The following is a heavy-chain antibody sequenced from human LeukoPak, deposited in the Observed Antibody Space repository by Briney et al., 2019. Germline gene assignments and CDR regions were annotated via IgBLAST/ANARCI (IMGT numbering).Heavy chain of an antibody. Sequence: SETLSLTCTVSGGSISSYYWSLIRQPPGKGLEWIGYIYYSGSTNYNPSLKSRVTISVDTSKNQFSLKLSSVTAADTAVYYCASKAVAGKNWFDPWGQGTLVTVSS. D-gene: IGHD6-19*01. CDR2: IYYSGST. J-gene: IGHJ5*02. CDR3: ASKAVAGKNWFDP. V-gene: IGHV4-59*01. CDR1: GGSISSYY.